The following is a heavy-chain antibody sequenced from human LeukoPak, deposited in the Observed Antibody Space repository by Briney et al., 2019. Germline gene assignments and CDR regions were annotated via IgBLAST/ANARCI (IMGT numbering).Heavy chain of an antibody. CDR2: IIPILGIA. J-gene: IGHJ4*02. V-gene: IGHV1-69*04. D-gene: IGHD6-19*01. CDR1: GGTFSSYA. CDR3: ASSGWYRVYCDY. Sequence: ASVTVSCKASGGTFSSYAISWVRQAPGQGLEWMGRIIPILGIANYAQKFQGRVTITADRSTSTAYMELSSLRSEDTAVYYCASSGWYRVYCDYWGQGTLVTVSS.